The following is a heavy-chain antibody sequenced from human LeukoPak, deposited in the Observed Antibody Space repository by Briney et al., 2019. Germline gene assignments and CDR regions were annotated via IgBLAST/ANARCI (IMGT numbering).Heavy chain of an antibody. D-gene: IGHD4-11*01. CDR1: GFTFSSYW. CDR2: IKQDGSEK. CDR3: ARVDFDYSFDY. V-gene: IGHV3-7*01. J-gene: IGHJ4*02. Sequence: GGSLRLSCAAAGFTFSSYWMSWVRQAPGKGLEWVANIKQDGSEKYYVDSVKGRFTISRDNAKNSLYLQMNSLRAEDTAVYYCARVDFDYSFDYWGQGTLVTVSS.